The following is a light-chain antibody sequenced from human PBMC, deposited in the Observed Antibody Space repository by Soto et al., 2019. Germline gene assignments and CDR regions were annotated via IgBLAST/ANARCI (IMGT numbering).Light chain of an antibody. CDR3: ATWDDSLSGYV. Sequence: QSVLTQPPSASGTPGQRVTISCSGRSSNIGSNYVYWYQQLPGTAPKLLIYYNNQRPSGVPDRFSGSKSGTSASLAISGLRSEDEAYYYCATWDDSLSGYVFGTGTKLTVL. V-gene: IGLV1-47*02. CDR1: SSNIGSNY. J-gene: IGLJ1*01. CDR2: YNN.